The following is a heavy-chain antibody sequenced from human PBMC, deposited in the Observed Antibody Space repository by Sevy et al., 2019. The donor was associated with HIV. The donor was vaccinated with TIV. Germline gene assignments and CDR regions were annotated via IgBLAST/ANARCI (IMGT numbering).Heavy chain of an antibody. V-gene: IGHV3-23*01. CDR2: ICGSGDNT. D-gene: IGHD3-9*01. Sequence: GGSLRLSCAASGFSFTSYAMNWVRQAPGKGLEWVSAICGSGDNTYFAASVKGRFTISMDNFKSTLYLQMNTLRAEDTAVYYCAKAKDDSVGYNNVYYNGMDVWGQGTTVTVSS. J-gene: IGHJ6*02. CDR1: GFSFTSYA. CDR3: AKAKDDSVGYNNVYYNGMDV.